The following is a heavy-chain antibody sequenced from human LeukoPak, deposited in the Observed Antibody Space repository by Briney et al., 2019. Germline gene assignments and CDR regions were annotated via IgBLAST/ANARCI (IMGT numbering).Heavy chain of an antibody. D-gene: IGHD2-15*01. J-gene: IGHJ5*02. CDR2: ISAYNGNT. V-gene: IGHV1-18*01. Sequence: ASVKVSCKASGYTFTSYGISWVRQAPGQGLEWMGWISAYNGNTNYAQKLQGRVTMTTDTSTSTAYMELRSLRSDDTAVYFCVRACNGGSCYSYWLDPWGQGTLVTVSP. CDR1: GYTFTSYG. CDR3: VRACNGGSCYSYWLDP.